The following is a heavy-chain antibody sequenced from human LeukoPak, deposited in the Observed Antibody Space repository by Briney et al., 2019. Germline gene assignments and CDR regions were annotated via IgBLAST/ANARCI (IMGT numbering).Heavy chain of an antibody. CDR2: TGTAGDT. Sequence: GGSLRLSCAASGFTFSSYDMHWVRQATGKGLEWVSATGTAGDTYYPGSVKGRFTISRENAKNSLYLQMNSLRAGDTAVYYRARGISYGATDPDDAFDIWGQGTMVTVSS. CDR1: GFTFSSYD. D-gene: IGHD1-26*01. V-gene: IGHV3-13*01. CDR3: ARGISYGATDPDDAFDI. J-gene: IGHJ3*02.